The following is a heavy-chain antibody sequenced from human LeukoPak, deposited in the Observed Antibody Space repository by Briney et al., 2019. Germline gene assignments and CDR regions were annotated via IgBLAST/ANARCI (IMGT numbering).Heavy chain of an antibody. CDR2: ISSNGGST. J-gene: IGHJ4*02. CDR1: GFTFSSYA. Sequence: GGSLRLSCAASGFTFSSYAMHWVRQAPGKGLEYVSAISSNGGSTYYANSVKGRFTISRDNSKNTLYLQMGSLRAEDMAVYYCARAPHPLIWFGEFRFDYWGQGTLVTVSS. V-gene: IGHV3-64*01. D-gene: IGHD3-10*01. CDR3: ARAPHPLIWFGEFRFDY.